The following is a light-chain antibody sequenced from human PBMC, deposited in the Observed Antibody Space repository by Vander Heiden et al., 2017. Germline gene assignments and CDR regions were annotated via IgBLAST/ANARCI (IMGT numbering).Light chain of an antibody. J-gene: IGLJ2*01. CDR1: NLGDKY. V-gene: IGLV3-1*01. CDR3: QTWDSSIV. Sequence: SSELITPPSVSVAPGRTASMTCSGDNLGDKYACWYQQKPGQSPVLVIYQDSKRPSGIPERFSCSNSGNTATLTISGTQAMDESDYYCQTWDSSIVFGGGTKLTVL. CDR2: QDS.